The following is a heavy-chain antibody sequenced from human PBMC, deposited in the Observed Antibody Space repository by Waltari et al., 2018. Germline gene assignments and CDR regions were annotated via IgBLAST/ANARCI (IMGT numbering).Heavy chain of an antibody. D-gene: IGHD3-3*01. V-gene: IGHV4-38-2*01. CDR3: ARQREWGYGDY. Sequence: QVQLQESGPGLVKPSEPLSLTCAVSGYSISSGYYWGWIRQPPGKGLEWIGSIYHSGSTYYNPALKSRVTISVDTSKNQFSLKLSSVTAADTAVYYCARQREWGYGDYWGQGTLVTVSS. CDR1: GYSISSGYY. J-gene: IGHJ4*02. CDR2: IYHSGST.